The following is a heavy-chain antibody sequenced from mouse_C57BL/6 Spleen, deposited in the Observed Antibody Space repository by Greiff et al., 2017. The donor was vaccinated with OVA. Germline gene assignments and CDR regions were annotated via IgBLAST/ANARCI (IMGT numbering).Heavy chain of an antibody. D-gene: IGHD1-1*01. CDR2: IDPNSGGT. Sequence: VQLQQPGAELVKPGASVKLSCKASGYTFTSYWMHWVKQRPGRGLEWIGRIDPNSGGTKYNEKFKSKATLTVDKPSSTAYMQLSSLTSEDSAVYCCGTDCYGSSYAMDYWGQGTSVTVAS. CDR3: GTDCYGSSYAMDY. J-gene: IGHJ4*01. CDR1: GYTFTSYW. V-gene: IGHV1-72*01.